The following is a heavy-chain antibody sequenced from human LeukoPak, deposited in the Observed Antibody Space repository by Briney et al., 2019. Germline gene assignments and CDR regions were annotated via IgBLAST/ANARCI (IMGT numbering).Heavy chain of an antibody. D-gene: IGHD2-21*02. CDR2: IRSKAYGGTT. Sequence: GGPLRLSCTASGFTFGDYAMSWFRQAPGKGLEWVGFIRSKAYGGTTEYAASVKGRFTISRDDSKSIAYLQMNSLKTEDTAVYYCTRAYCGGDCYSYYYYMDVWGKGTTVTVSS. V-gene: IGHV3-49*03. CDR3: TRAYCGGDCYSYYYYMDV. CDR1: GFTFGDYA. J-gene: IGHJ6*03.